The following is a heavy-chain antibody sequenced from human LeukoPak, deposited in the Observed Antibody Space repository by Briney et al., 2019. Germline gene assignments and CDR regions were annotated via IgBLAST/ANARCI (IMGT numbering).Heavy chain of an antibody. V-gene: IGHV3-30*02. D-gene: IGHD3-22*01. CDR2: IRYDGSNK. Sequence: GGSLRLSCAASGFTFSSYGMHWVRQAPGKGLEWVAFIRYDGSNKYYADSVKGRFTISRDNSKNTLYLQMNSLRAEDTAVYYCARDSQNYYDSSGHWIYWGQGTLVTVSS. CDR1: GFTFSSYG. CDR3: ARDSQNYYDSSGHWIY. J-gene: IGHJ4*02.